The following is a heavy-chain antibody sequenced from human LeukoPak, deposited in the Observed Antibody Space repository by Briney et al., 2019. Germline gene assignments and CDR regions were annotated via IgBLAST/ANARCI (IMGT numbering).Heavy chain of an antibody. D-gene: IGHD6-6*01. CDR3: ARQWIAARPFDY. CDR1: GGSISSSSYY. Sequence: KTSETLSLTCAVSGGSISSSSYYWGWIRQPPGKGLEWIGSIYYSGSTYYNPSLKSRVTISVDTSKNQFSLKLSSVTAADTAVYYCARQWIAARPFDYWGQGTLVTVSS. V-gene: IGHV4-39*01. J-gene: IGHJ4*02. CDR2: IYYSGST.